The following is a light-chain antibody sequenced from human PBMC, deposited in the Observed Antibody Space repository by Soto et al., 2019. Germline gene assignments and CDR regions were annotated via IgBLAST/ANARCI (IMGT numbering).Light chain of an antibody. CDR3: QSADSSGTYVV. Sequence: SYELTQPPSVSVSPGQTARITCSGDALTKQYAYWYQHKPGQAPVLVIYKDSERPSGIPERFSGSSSGTTVTLTISGVQAEDEADYYCQSADSSGTYVVFGGGTKLTVL. V-gene: IGLV3-25*03. J-gene: IGLJ2*01. CDR1: ALTKQY. CDR2: KDS.